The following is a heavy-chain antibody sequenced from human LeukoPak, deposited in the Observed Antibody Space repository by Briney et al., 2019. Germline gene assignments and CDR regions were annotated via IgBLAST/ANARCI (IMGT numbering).Heavy chain of an antibody. CDR2: ISAYNGNT. CDR3: ARDRLYYYGSGSDY. Sequence: GASVKVSCKASGYTFTSYGISWVRQAPGQGLEWMGWISAYNGNTNYAQKLQGRVTMTTDTSTSTAYMELRSLGSDDTAVYYCARDRLYYYGSGSDYWGQGTLVTVSS. D-gene: IGHD3-10*01. CDR1: GYTFTSYG. J-gene: IGHJ4*02. V-gene: IGHV1-18*04.